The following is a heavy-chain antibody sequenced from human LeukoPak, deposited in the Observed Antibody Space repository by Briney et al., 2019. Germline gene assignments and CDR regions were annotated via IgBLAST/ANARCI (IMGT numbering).Heavy chain of an antibody. CDR2: INPNSGGT. CDR1: GYTFTGYN. V-gene: IGHV1-2*02. Sequence: GASVKVSCKASGYTFTGYNMHWVRQAPGQGLEWMGWINPNSGGTNYAQKFQGRVTMTRDTSTSTAYMELRSLRSDDTAVYYCARKRGRYFDWFSNAFDIWGQGTMVTVSS. J-gene: IGHJ3*02. CDR3: ARKRGRYFDWFSNAFDI. D-gene: IGHD3-9*01.